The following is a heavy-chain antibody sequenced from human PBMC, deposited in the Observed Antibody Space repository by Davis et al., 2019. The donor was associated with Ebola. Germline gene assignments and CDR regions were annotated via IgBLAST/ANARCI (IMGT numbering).Heavy chain of an antibody. CDR3: ARDLPGGDWYFDL. CDR1: GFTFSSYS. Sequence: GESLKISCAASGFTFSSYSMNWVRQAPGKGLEWVSYISSSSTIYYADSVKGRFTISRDNSKNTLYLQMSSLRAEDTAVYYCARDLPGGDWYFDLWGRGTLVTVSS. V-gene: IGHV3-48*01. CDR2: ISSSSTI. J-gene: IGHJ2*01. D-gene: IGHD1-14*01.